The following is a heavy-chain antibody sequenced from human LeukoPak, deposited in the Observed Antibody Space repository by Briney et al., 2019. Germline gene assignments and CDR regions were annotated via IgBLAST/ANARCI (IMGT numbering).Heavy chain of an antibody. CDR1: GFTFNTYS. V-gene: IGHV3-21*06. CDR3: ARGARRGDDYGGFFDY. J-gene: IGHJ4*02. D-gene: IGHD4-23*01. Sequence: PGGSLRLSCEASGFTFNTYSMNWARQAPGKGLEWVSSIDSSGGYMFYADSVKGRFIISRDNAKDSLYLQMNSLRDEDTAVYYCARGARRGDDYGGFFDYWGQGTLVTVSS. CDR2: IDSSGGYM.